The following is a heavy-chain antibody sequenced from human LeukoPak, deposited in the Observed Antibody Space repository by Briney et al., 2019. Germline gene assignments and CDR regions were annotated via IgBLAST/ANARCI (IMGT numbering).Heavy chain of an antibody. CDR1: GFTFSSYA. D-gene: IGHD3-3*01. Sequence: QPGRSLRPSCAASGFTFSSYAMHWVRQAPGKGLEWVAVISYDGSNKYYADSVKGRFTISRDNSKNTLYLQMNSLRAEDTAVYYCARGGYDFWSGLQYYWGQGTLVTVSS. V-gene: IGHV3-30*04. CDR3: ARGGYDFWSGLQYY. J-gene: IGHJ4*02. CDR2: ISYDGSNK.